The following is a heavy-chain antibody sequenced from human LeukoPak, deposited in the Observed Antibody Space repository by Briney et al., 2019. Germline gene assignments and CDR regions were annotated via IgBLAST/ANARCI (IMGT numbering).Heavy chain of an antibody. CDR2: IHYSGST. Sequence: SETLSLICTVSGGSMSGYYWTWIRQPPGKGLEWVGYIHYSGSTNYNPSLKGRGTISIDTSKNQFSLRLSPVTAADTALYYCARADGDNYYYYGMDVWGQGTTVTVSS. V-gene: IGHV4-59*01. J-gene: IGHJ6*02. D-gene: IGHD4-17*01. CDR3: ARADGDNYYYYGMDV. CDR1: GGSMSGYY.